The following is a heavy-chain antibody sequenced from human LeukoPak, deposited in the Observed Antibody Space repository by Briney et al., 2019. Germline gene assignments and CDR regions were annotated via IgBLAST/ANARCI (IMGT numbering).Heavy chain of an antibody. V-gene: IGHV4-34*01. J-gene: IGHJ4*02. Sequence: SETLSLTCVVYGGSLSVNYWSWIRQPPGKELEWIGEISPGGGATNYNPSLKGRVTISIDTSKNQFSLKLSSVTAADTAVYYCARLATAMVSGLDYWGQGTLVTVSS. CDR3: ARLATAMVSGLDY. D-gene: IGHD5-18*01. CDR2: ISPGGGAT. CDR1: GGSLSVNY.